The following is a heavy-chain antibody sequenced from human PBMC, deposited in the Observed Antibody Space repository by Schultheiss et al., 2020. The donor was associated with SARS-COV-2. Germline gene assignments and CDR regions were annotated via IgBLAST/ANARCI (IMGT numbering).Heavy chain of an antibody. CDR1: GFTFSHAW. D-gene: IGHD5-18*01. CDR3: TRDSYASGP. V-gene: IGHV3-15*01. CDR2: IKSKTDGGTT. J-gene: IGHJ5*02. Sequence: GESLKISCAASGFTFSHAWMSWVRQAPGKGLEWVGRIKSKTDGGTTDYAAPVKGRFTISRDDSKNTLYLQMNSLKTEDTAVYYCTRDSYASGPWGQGTLVTVSS.